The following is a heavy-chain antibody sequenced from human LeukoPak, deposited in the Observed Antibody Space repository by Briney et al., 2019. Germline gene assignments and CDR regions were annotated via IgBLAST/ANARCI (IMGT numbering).Heavy chain of an antibody. CDR3: ARDPSPAYGDYVHYYYYGMDV. J-gene: IGHJ6*02. D-gene: IGHD4-17*01. V-gene: IGHV3-74*01. CDR2: INSDGSST. CDR1: GFTFSSYW. Sequence: GGSLRLSCAASGFTFSSYWMHWVRQAPGKGLVWVSRINSDGSSTSYADSVKGRFTISRDNAKNTLYLQMNSLRAEDTAVYYCARDPSPAYGDYVHYYYYGMDVWGQGTTVTASS.